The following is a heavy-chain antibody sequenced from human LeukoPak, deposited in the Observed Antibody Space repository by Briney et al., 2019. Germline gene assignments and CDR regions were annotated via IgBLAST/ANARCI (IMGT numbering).Heavy chain of an antibody. CDR1: GGSFSGYY. V-gene: IGHV4-34*01. CDR2: INHSGST. D-gene: IGHD2-15*01. J-gene: IGHJ4*02. Sequence: PSGTLSLTCAVYGGSFSGYYWSWVRQPPGKGLEWIGEINHSGSTNYNPSLKSRVTISVDTSKNQFSLKLSSVTAADTAVYYCARGEVAAFYFDYWGQGTLVTVSS. CDR3: ARGEVAAFYFDY.